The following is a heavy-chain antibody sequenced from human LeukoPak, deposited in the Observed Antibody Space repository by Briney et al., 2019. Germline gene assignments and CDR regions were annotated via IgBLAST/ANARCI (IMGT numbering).Heavy chain of an antibody. V-gene: IGHV4-34*01. Sequence: SETLSLTCAVYGGSFSGYYWSWIRQPPGRGLEWIGEINHSGSTNYNPSLKSRVTISVDTSKNQFSLKLSSVTAADTAVYYCATHDSSGYPGYAFDISGQGTMVTVSS. D-gene: IGHD3-22*01. J-gene: IGHJ3*02. CDR3: ATHDSSGYPGYAFDI. CDR2: INHSGST. CDR1: GGSFSGYY.